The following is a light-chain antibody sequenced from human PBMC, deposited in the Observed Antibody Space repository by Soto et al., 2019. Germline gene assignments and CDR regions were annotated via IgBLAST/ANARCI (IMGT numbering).Light chain of an antibody. CDR3: SSYAGTSHYV. CDR1: DSDVGSYDL. CDR2: EVT. V-gene: IGLV2-23*02. J-gene: IGLJ1*01. Sequence: QSALTQPASVSASPGQSITISCTGSDSDVGSYDLVSWYQQHPRKAPKLLIYEVTKRPSGLSNRFSGSKSDNTASLTISGLQAEDEADYYCSSYAGTSHYVFGTGTKLTVL.